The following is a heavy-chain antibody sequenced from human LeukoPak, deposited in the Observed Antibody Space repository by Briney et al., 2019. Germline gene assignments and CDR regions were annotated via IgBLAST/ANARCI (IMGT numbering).Heavy chain of an antibody. V-gene: IGHV3-15*01. CDR1: GFTFSDAW. J-gene: IGHJ6*03. D-gene: IGHD3-3*01. CDR2: IKSKTDGGTT. CDR3: ARDVLRFLEWLLYLPGEPDYMDV. Sequence: PGGSLRLSCAASGFTFSDAWMTWVRQAPGKGLEWVGLIKSKTDGGTTDYAAPVKGRFTISRDDSKNTLYLQMNSLKTEDTAVYYCARDVLRFLEWLLYLPGEPDYMDVWGKGTTVTVSS.